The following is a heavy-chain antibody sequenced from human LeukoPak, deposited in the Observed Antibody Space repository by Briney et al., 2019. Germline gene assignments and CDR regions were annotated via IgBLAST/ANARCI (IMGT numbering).Heavy chain of an antibody. D-gene: IGHD3-10*01. CDR2: ISGSGGST. CDR3: AKDNGITMVRGYFDY. V-gene: IGHV3-23*01. J-gene: IGHJ4*02. Sequence: GGSLRLSCAASGFTFSSYAMSWVCQAPGKGLEWVSAISGSGGSTYYADSVKGRFTISRDNSKNTLYLQMNSLRAEDTAVYYCAKDNGITMVRGYFDYWGQGTLVTVSS. CDR1: GFTFSSYA.